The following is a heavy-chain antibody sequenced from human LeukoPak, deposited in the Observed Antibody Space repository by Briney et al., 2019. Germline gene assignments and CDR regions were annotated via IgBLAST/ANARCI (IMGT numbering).Heavy chain of an antibody. V-gene: IGHV4-39*01. D-gene: IGHD3-16*02. CDR3: ARNVRLGSGELSFAPFKNWFDP. J-gene: IGHJ5*02. CDR2: IYYSGST. Sequence: SETLSLTCTVSGGSISSSSYYWGWIRQPPGKGLEWIGSIYYSGSTYYNPSLESRVTISVDTSKNQFSLQLNSVTPEDTAVYYCARNVRLGSGELSFAPFKNWFDPWGQGTLVTVSS. CDR1: GGSISSSSYY.